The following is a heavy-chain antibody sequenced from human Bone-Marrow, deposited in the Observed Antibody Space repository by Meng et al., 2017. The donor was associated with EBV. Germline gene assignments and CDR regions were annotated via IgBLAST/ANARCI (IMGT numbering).Heavy chain of an antibody. D-gene: IGHD3-10*01. V-gene: IGHV3-30*18. CDR2: ISYDGSNK. CDR3: AKDRGYFDY. J-gene: IGHJ4*02. CDR1: GFTFSDYC. Sequence: QVQLVESGGXXVKPRXSLRLSCAASGFTFSDYCMSWIRQAPGKGLGWVAVISYDGSNKYYADSVKGRFTISRDNSKNTLYLQMNSLRAEDTAVYYCAKDRGYFDYWGQGTLVTVSS.